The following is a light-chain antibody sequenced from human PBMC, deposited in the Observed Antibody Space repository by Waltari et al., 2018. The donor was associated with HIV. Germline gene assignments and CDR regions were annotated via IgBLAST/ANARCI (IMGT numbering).Light chain of an antibody. V-gene: IGKV3-20*01. Sequence: EIVLTQSPGTLSLSPGERATLSCRASHTVTNQFLAWYPHAPGQAPRLLIYGASTRATGIPDRLSGSGFGTDFTLTISRLEPEDFAVYYCQQYGAAPWTFGQGTKVEMK. CDR3: QQYGAAPWT. CDR1: HTVTNQF. CDR2: GAS. J-gene: IGKJ1*01.